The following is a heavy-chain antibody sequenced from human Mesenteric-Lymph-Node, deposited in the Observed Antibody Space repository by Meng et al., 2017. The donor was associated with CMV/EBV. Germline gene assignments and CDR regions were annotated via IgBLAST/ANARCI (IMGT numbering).Heavy chain of an antibody. CDR1: GGSFSGYY. D-gene: IGHD4-11*01. Sequence: SETLSLTCAVYGGSFSGYYWSWIRQPPGKGLEWIGEINHSGSTNYNPSLKSRVTISVDTSKNQFSLKLSSVTAADTAVYYCARGRGGFTVTTYYYGMDVWGQGTTVTVSS. J-gene: IGHJ6*02. V-gene: IGHV4-34*01. CDR2: INHSGST. CDR3: ARGRGGFTVTTYYYGMDV.